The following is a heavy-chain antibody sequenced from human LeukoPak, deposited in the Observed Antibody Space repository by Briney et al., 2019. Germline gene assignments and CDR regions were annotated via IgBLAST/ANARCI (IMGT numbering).Heavy chain of an antibody. D-gene: IGHD4-23*01. Sequence: SVKVSCKASGGTFSSYAISWVRQAPGQGLEWMGGIIPIFGTANYAQKFQGRVTITADKSTSTAYMELSSLRPEDTAVYYCARARTAVVLRRADYYYMDVWGKGTTVTISS. J-gene: IGHJ6*03. CDR3: ARARTAVVLRRADYYYMDV. CDR1: GGTFSSYA. V-gene: IGHV1-69*06. CDR2: IIPIFGTA.